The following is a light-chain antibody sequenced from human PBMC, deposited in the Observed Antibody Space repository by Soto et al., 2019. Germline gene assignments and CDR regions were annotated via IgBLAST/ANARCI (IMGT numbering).Light chain of an antibody. CDR1: QSISSY. CDR2: AAS. V-gene: IGKV1-39*01. CDR3: QQSRSLPLT. Sequence: DIQMTQSPSSLSESVGDRVTISCRASQSISSYLNWYVQKPGKAPNLLIYAASTLQSGVPSRFRGSGSGTEFTLTIDSLQPEDFGTYICQQSRSLPLTFGGGTRVDIK. J-gene: IGKJ4*01.